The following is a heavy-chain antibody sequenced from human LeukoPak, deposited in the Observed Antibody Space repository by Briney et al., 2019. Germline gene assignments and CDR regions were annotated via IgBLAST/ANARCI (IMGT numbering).Heavy chain of an antibody. V-gene: IGHV3-11*06. D-gene: IGHD4-23*01. CDR2: ISNSRSYT. CDR3: ARTTVVTLGPYYYGMDV. J-gene: IGHJ6*02. Sequence: GGSLRLSCAVSGFISSDYYMGWIRQAPGKGLEWVSYISNSRSYTNYADSVKGRFTISRDNAKNSLYLQMNSLRADDTAVYYCARTTVVTLGPYYYGMDVWGQGTTVTVSS. CDR1: GFISSDYY.